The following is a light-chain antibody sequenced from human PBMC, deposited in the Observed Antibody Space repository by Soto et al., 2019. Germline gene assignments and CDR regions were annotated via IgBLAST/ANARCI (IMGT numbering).Light chain of an antibody. CDR3: SSYTSASTVV. Sequence: QSVLSQPASVSGSPGQSIAISCTGTSSDVGGYNYVSWYQQHPGKAPKFLIYDVSRRPSWVSNRFSGSKSGNTAFLTISGLQAEDEADYFCSSYTSASTVVFGGGTKLTVL. J-gene: IGLJ2*01. V-gene: IGLV2-14*01. CDR2: DVS. CDR1: SSDVGGYNY.